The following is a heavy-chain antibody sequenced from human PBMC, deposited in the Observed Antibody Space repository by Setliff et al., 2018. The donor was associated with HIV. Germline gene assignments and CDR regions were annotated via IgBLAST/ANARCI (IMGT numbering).Heavy chain of an antibody. CDR2: INPSGDST. D-gene: IGHD6-13*01. CDR3: AREKVGQQLVIAAFDI. V-gene: IGHV1-46*01. Sequence: KVSCKASGNTFTSYYMHWVRQAPGQGLEWMGIINPSGDSTSYAQKFQGRVTMTRETSTRTVYMELSSLRSEDTAVYYCAREKVGQQLVIAAFDIWGQGTMVTVSS. J-gene: IGHJ3*02. CDR1: GNTFTSYY.